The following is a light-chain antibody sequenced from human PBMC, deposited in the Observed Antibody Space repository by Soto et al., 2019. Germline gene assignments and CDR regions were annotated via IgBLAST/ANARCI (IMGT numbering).Light chain of an antibody. CDR3: QQYGSSPPYT. CDR2: GAS. Sequence: EIVLTQSPGTLSLSPGEGATLSYRASQSVSSSYLAWYQQKPGQAPRLLIYGASSRASGIPDRFSGSGSGTDFTLTISRLEPEDFAVYYCQQYGSSPPYTFGQGTKLEI. V-gene: IGKV3-20*01. J-gene: IGKJ2*01. CDR1: QSVSSSY.